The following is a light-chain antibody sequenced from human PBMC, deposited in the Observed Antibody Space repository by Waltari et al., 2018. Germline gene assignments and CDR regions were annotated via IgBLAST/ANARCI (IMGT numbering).Light chain of an antibody. Sequence: QSALTQPASVSGSPGQSITISCTGTSSDVGGYNYVSWYQQHQGKDPKLIIYDVNNRPSGVSNRFSGSKSGNTASLTISGLQAEDEADYYFNSYTSSSTYVFGTGTKVTVL. J-gene: IGLJ1*01. CDR3: NSYTSSSTYV. CDR2: DVN. V-gene: IGLV2-14*03. CDR1: SSDVGGYNY.